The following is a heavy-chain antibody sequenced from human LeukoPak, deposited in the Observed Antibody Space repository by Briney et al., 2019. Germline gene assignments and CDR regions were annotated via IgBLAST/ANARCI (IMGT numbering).Heavy chain of an antibody. J-gene: IGHJ4*02. V-gene: IGHV1-69*06. CDR1: GGTFSSYA. CDR2: IIPIFGTA. CDR3: ARDSLGQQWLFYFDY. Sequence: PVKVSCKASGGTFSSYAISWVRQAPGQGLEWMGGIIPIFGTANYAQKFQGRVTITADKSTSTAYVELSSLRSEDTAVYYCARDSLGQQWLFYFDYWGQGTLVTVSS. D-gene: IGHD6-19*01.